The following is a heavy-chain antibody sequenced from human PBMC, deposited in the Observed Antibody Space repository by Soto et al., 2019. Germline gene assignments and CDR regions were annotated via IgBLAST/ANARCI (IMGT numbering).Heavy chain of an antibody. Sequence: ASVKVSCKASGYTFTSYGISWVRQAPGQELEWMGWISAYNGNTNYAQKLQGRVTMTTDTSTSTAYMELRSLRSDDTAVYYCARTGRDIVVVPAAHWGQGTLVTVSS. V-gene: IGHV1-18*01. J-gene: IGHJ4*02. D-gene: IGHD2-2*01. CDR1: GYTFTSYG. CDR3: ARTGRDIVVVPAAH. CDR2: ISAYNGNT.